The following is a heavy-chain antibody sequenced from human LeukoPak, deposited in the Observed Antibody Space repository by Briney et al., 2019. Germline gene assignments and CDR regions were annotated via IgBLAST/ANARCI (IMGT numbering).Heavy chain of an antibody. CDR2: ISYDGSNK. CDR1: GFPFSSYG. Sequence: QAGGSLRLSCAASGFPFSSYGMHWVRQAPGKGLEWVAVISYDGSNKYYADSVKGRFTISRDNSKNTLYLQMNSLRAEDTAVYYCAKDRYGDYPDYWGQGTLDTVSS. CDR3: AKDRYGDYPDY. D-gene: IGHD4-17*01. V-gene: IGHV3-30*18. J-gene: IGHJ4*02.